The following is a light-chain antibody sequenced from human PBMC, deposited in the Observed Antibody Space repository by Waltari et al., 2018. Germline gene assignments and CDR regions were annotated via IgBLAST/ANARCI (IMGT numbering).Light chain of an antibody. CDR2: GKN. CDR3: HSRDSSGNVL. V-gene: IGLV3-19*01. CDR1: SRSTYY. J-gene: IGLJ2*01. Sequence: SSELTQDPAVSVALGQTVRITCQGASRSTYYVSWFHQKPGQAPALVIYGKNNRPSGIPDRFSASSSGSTASLTIIGAQAEDEADYYCHSRDSSGNVLIGGGTKLTVV.